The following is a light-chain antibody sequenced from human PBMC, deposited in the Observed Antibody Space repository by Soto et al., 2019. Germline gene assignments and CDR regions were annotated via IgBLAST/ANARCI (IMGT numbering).Light chain of an antibody. CDR3: QQRSTWPPFS. CDR2: DPS. Sequence: EIVLTQSPATLSWSLGESATLSCRAIQSIGSYLAWYQHKLGQPPRLLIYDPSNTATGIPVRFSGSGAGTDFTLTISSLEPEDFAVYYCQQRSTWPPFSFGPGTKVDIK. CDR1: QSIGSY. V-gene: IGKV3-11*01. J-gene: IGKJ3*01.